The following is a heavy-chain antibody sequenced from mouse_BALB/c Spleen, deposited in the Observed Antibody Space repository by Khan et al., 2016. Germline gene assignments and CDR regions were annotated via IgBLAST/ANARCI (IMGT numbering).Heavy chain of an antibody. D-gene: IGHD3-1*01. V-gene: IGHV1-81*01. CDR3: ARSGSLSYYTLDY. CDR1: GYTFTDYV. CDR2: IYPGSNNI. Sequence: QVQLQQSGPELVKPGASVNMSCKASGYTFTDYVIGWVKQRTGQGLEWIGEIYPGSNNIYYNEKFKDKATLTADKSSSTANMQLSSLTSEDSAVYFCARSGSLSYYTLDYWGQGASVTVSS. J-gene: IGHJ4*01.